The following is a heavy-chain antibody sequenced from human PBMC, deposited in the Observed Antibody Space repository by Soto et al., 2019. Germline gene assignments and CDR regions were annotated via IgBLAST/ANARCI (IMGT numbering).Heavy chain of an antibody. Sequence: GGSLRLSCAASGFTLSSYAMSWVRQAPGKGLEWVSTLSNNGGTTYYPDSVKGRFTISRDSSKSTLYLEMNSLRAEDTAVYYCARRGIGYYNMDVWGRGTTVTVSS. D-gene: IGHD3-16*01. CDR1: GFTLSSYA. CDR3: ARRGIGYYNMDV. CDR2: LSNNGGTT. V-gene: IGHV3-23*01. J-gene: IGHJ6*03.